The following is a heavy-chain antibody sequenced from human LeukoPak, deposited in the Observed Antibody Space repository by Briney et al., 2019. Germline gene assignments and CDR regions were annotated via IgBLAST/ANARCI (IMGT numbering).Heavy chain of an antibody. Sequence: PSETLSLTCAVYGGSFSGYYWSWIRQPRGKGLEWIGEINHSGSTNYNPSLKSRVTISVDTSKNQFSLKLSSVTAADTAVYYCARVVSTVAGSSAWFDPWGQGTLVTVSS. CDR1: GGSFSGYY. CDR3: ARVVSTVAGSSAWFDP. V-gene: IGHV4-34*01. J-gene: IGHJ5*02. D-gene: IGHD6-19*01. CDR2: INHSGST.